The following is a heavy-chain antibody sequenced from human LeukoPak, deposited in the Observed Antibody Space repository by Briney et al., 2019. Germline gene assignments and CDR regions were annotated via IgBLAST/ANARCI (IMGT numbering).Heavy chain of an antibody. CDR3: ARVEYSSSLGGFDY. V-gene: IGHV3-21*01. Sequence: GGSLRLSCAASGFTFSSYGMSWVRQAPGKGLEWVSAISSSSSYIYYADSVKGRFNISRDNDKNSLYLQMNSLRAEDTAVYYCARVEYSSSLGGFDYCGPGTLVTVSS. D-gene: IGHD6-6*01. J-gene: IGHJ4*02. CDR2: ISSSSSYI. CDR1: GFTFSSYG.